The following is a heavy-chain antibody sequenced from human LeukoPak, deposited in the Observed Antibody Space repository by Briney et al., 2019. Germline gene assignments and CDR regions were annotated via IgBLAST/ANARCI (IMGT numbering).Heavy chain of an antibody. CDR3: ARVRAGSGDAFDI. CDR1: GGSFSGYY. J-gene: IGHJ3*02. D-gene: IGHD6-25*01. Sequence: PSETLSLTCAVYGGSFSGYYWSWIRQPPGKGLEWIGEINHSGSTNYNPSLKSRVTISVDTSKNQFSLKLSSVTAADTAVYYCARVRAGSGDAFDIWGQGTMVTVSS. CDR2: INHSGST. V-gene: IGHV4-34*01.